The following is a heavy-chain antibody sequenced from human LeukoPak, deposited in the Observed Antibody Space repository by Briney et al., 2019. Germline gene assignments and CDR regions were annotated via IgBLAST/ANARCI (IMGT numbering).Heavy chain of an antibody. Sequence: ASVKVSCKASGGTFSSYAISWVRQAPGQGLEWMGGIIPIFGTANYAQKFQGRVTITADESTSTAYMELSSLRSEDTAVYYCARIFDSSGYRTFDPWGQGTLVTVSS. D-gene: IGHD3-22*01. CDR2: IIPIFGTA. J-gene: IGHJ5*02. CDR1: GGTFSSYA. CDR3: ARIFDSSGYRTFDP. V-gene: IGHV1-69*13.